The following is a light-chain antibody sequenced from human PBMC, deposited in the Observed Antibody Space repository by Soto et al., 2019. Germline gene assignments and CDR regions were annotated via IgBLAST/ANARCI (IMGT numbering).Light chain of an antibody. J-gene: IGKJ1*01. CDR1: QSVSSSY. Sequence: EIVLTQSPGTLSLSPGERASLSCSASQSVSSSYLAWYQQKPGQAPRLLIYGASSRATGIPDRFSGSGSGTDFTLTINRLEPEDFAVYYCQQYAGSPRTFGQGTKVDIK. CDR2: GAS. V-gene: IGKV3-20*01. CDR3: QQYAGSPRT.